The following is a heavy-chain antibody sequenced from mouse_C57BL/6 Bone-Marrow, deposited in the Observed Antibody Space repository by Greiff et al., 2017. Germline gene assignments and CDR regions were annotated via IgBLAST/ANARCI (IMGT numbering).Heavy chain of an antibody. V-gene: IGHV2-4*01. D-gene: IGHD2-1*01. CDR1: GFSLTSYG. Sequence: QVQLKQSGPGLVQPSQSLSITCTVSGFSLTSYGVHWVRQPPGKGLEWLGVIWSGGSTDYHAAFISRLSISRDNSKSQVVFKMNSLQADDTAIYYCAKMRGKRAMDYWGQGTSVTVSS. J-gene: IGHJ4*01. CDR2: IWSGGST. CDR3: AKMRGKRAMDY.